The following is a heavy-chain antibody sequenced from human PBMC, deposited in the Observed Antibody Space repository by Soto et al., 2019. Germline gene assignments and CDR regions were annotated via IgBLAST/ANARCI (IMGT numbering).Heavy chain of an antibody. Sequence: SETLSLTCTVSGGSVSSGSHYWSWIRQPPGGGLEWIGYIYYSGSTKYTPSLKSRVTMSVDRSRNQFSLKLSSVTAADTAVYYCARAHDFWGGRQQPIDSWGQGTLVTVSS. V-gene: IGHV4-61*01. CDR3: ARAHDFWGGRQQPIDS. CDR2: IYYSGST. D-gene: IGHD3-3*01. J-gene: IGHJ4*02. CDR1: GGSVSSGSHY.